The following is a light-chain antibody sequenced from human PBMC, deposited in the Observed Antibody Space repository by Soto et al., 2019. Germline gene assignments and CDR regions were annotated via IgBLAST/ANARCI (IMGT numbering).Light chain of an antibody. Sequence: VLTPSTATLSLPQGERAPLSCGASQSVSSSRLAWYQQKAGLAPRLLIYDASFRAFGIPDRFSGSGSGTDFTLTISRLEPEDFAVYYCQQYGNSPITFGQGTRLEIK. CDR3: QQYGNSPIT. CDR1: QSVSSSR. V-gene: IGKV3D-20*01. CDR2: DAS. J-gene: IGKJ5*01.